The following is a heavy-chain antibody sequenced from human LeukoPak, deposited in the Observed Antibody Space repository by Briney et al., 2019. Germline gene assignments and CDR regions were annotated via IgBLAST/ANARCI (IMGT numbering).Heavy chain of an antibody. CDR1: GFTFNDYA. V-gene: IGHV3-9*01. Sequence: PGTSLRLSCTASGFTFNDYAMHWVRQAPGKGLEWVAGISWNRNTIGYADSLRDRFTVFRDDAENSLYLQMNSLRPEDTAIYYCAKDADDSGDYVGIDYWGQGILVTVSS. CDR3: AKDADDSGDYVGIDY. J-gene: IGHJ4*02. CDR2: ISWNRNTI. D-gene: IGHD4-17*01.